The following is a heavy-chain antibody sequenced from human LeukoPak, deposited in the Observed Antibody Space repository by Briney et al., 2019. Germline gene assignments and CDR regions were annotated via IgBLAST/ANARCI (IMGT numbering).Heavy chain of an antibody. J-gene: IGHJ6*02. D-gene: IGHD3-3*02. CDR2: ISWNSGSI. Sequence: GGSLRLSCAASGFTFSSYAMSWVRQAPGKGLEWVSGISWNSGSIGYADSVKGRFTISRDNAKNSLYLQMNSLRAEDTALYYCAKGIGPPIFGVVITDYYYYGMDVWGQGTTVTVSS. V-gene: IGHV3-9*01. CDR3: AKGIGPPIFGVVITDYYYYGMDV. CDR1: GFTFSSYA.